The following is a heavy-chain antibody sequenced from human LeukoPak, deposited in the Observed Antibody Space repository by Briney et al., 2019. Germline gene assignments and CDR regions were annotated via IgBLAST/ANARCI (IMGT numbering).Heavy chain of an antibody. V-gene: IGHV1-8*03. Sequence: ASVKVSCKTSGYTFTSYDINWVRQATGQGLEWMGWMNPNSGNTGYAQKFQGRVTITRDTSISTAYMELSSLRSEDTAVYYCARLYCSDGICYNAYWGQGTLVTVSS. J-gene: IGHJ4*02. CDR1: GYTFTSYD. CDR2: MNPNSGNT. D-gene: IGHD2-8*01. CDR3: ARLYCSDGICYNAY.